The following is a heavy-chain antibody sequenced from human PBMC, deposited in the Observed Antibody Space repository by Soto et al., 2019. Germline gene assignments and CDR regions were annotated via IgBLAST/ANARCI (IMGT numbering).Heavy chain of an antibody. Sequence: EVQLVESGGGLVQPGGSLRLSCAASGFTFSNYWMNWVRQAPGKGLGRVANIKQDGSEKYYVDSVKGRFTISRDNARNSLDLQMNSLRAEDTAVYYCARGTYGSSASCRTYWYFDLWGRGTLVTVSS. CDR1: GFTFSNYW. CDR3: ARGTYGSSASCRTYWYFDL. CDR2: IKQDGSEK. D-gene: IGHD2-2*01. V-gene: IGHV3-7*01. J-gene: IGHJ2*01.